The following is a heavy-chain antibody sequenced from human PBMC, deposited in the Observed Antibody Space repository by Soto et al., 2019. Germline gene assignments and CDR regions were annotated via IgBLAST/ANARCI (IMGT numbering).Heavy chain of an antibody. CDR2: IYYSGST. D-gene: IGHD2-15*01. CDR3: ARELRVVAATYYYYYGMDV. Sequence: SETLSLTCTVSGGSISSYYWSWIRQPPGKGLEWIGYIYYSGSTNYNPSLKSRVTISVDTSKNQFSLKLSSVTAADTAVYYCARELRVVAATYYYYYGMDVWGQGTTVTVS. CDR1: GGSISSYY. V-gene: IGHV4-59*01. J-gene: IGHJ6*02.